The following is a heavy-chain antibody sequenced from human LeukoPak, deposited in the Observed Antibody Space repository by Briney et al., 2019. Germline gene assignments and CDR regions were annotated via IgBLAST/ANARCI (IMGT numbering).Heavy chain of an antibody. Sequence: ASVKVSCKASGYAFTSYYMHWVRQAPGQGLEWMGIINPSGGSTRYAQKFQGRVTMTRDTSTSTVYMELSSLRSEDTAVYYCARAVNYWYFDLWGRGTPVTVSS. CDR1: GYAFTSYY. V-gene: IGHV1-46*01. J-gene: IGHJ2*01. CDR2: INPSGGST. CDR3: ARAVNYWYFDL.